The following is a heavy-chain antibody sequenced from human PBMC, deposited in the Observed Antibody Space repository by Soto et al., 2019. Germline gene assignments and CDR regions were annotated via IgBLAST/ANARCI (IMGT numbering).Heavy chain of an antibody. D-gene: IGHD4-4*01. Sequence: GESLKISCKGSGYSFTSYWIGWVRQMPGKGLEWMGIIYPGDSDTRYSPSFQGQVTISADKSISTAYLQWSSLKASDTAMYYCARVGMTTVTTVLLTKYYYGMDVWGQGTTVTVSS. CDR1: GYSFTSYW. CDR3: ARVGMTTVTTVLLTKYYYGMDV. CDR2: IYPGDSDT. V-gene: IGHV5-51*01. J-gene: IGHJ6*02.